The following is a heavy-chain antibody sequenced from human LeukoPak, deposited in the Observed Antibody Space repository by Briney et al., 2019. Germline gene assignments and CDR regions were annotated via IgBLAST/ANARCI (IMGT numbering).Heavy chain of an antibody. D-gene: IGHD3-9*01. J-gene: IGHJ4*02. V-gene: IGHV3-48*03. CDR3: AAWGYDILTGYYRDY. CDR2: ISSSGSTI. Sequence: GGSLRLSCAASGFTFSSYEMNWVRQAPGKGLEGGSYISSSGSTIYYADSVKGRFTISRDNAKNSLYLQMNSLRAEDTAVYYCAAWGYDILTGYYRDYWGQGTLVTVSS. CDR1: GFTFSSYE.